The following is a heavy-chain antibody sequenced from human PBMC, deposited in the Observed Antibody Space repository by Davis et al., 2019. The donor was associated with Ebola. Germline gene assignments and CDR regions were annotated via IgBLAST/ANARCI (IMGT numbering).Heavy chain of an antibody. J-gene: IGHJ4*02. D-gene: IGHD4-17*01. Sequence: SVKVSCKDSGGTFSSYAISWVRQAPGQGLEWMGRIIPILGIANYAQKFQGRVTITADKSTSTAYMELSSLRSEDTAVYYCASPLFGTSVTTSYYHFDYWGQGTLVTVSS. CDR1: GGTFSSYA. V-gene: IGHV1-69*04. CDR2: IIPILGIA. CDR3: ASPLFGTSVTTSYYHFDY.